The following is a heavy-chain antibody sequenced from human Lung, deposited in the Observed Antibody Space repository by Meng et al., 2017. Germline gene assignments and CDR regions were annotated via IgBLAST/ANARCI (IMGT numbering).Heavy chain of an antibody. CDR3: VRLDWELLNWFDP. Sequence: QLQLQESGPGLVKPSETLSLSRTVSGGSISSSSYYWGWTRQPPGKGLEWIGSIDNTGSTHYNPSLKSRVSMSVDTSKNQFSLRLNSVTAADTAVYYCVRLDWELLNWFDPWGQGTLVTVSS. D-gene: IGHD1-26*01. V-gene: IGHV4-39*01. CDR1: GGSISSSSYY. CDR2: IDNTGST. J-gene: IGHJ5*02.